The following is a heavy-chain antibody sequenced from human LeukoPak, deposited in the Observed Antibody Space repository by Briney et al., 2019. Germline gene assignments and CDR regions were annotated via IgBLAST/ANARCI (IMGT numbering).Heavy chain of an antibody. D-gene: IGHD3-22*01. J-gene: IGHJ4*02. CDR3: ARRGYDSSGYYYAY. Sequence: SETLSLTCTVSGGSISNYYWSWIRQPPGKGLEWIGYIYYSGSTNYNPSLKSRVTISVDTSKNQFSLKLSSVTAADTAVYYCARRGYDSSGYYYAYWGQGTLVTVSS. CDR2: IYYSGST. CDR1: GGSISNYY. V-gene: IGHV4-59*08.